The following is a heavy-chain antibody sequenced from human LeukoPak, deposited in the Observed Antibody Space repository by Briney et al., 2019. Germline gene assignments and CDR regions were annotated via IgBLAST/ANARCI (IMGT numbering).Heavy chain of an antibody. D-gene: IGHD3-9*01. Sequence: SETLSLTCTVSGGSISSSSYYWGWIRQPPGKGLEWIGSIYYSGSTYYNPSPKSRVTISVDTSKNQFSLKRVSVTAADTAVYYCARGVVGYFDWLLGSSYYFDYWGQGTLVTVPS. V-gene: IGHV4-39*01. CDR3: ARGVVGYFDWLLGSSYYFDY. CDR2: IYYSGST. J-gene: IGHJ4*02. CDR1: GGSISSSSYY.